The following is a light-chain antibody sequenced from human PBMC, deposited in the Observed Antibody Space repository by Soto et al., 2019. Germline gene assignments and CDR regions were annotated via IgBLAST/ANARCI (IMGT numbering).Light chain of an antibody. V-gene: IGKV1-27*01. J-gene: IGKJ1*01. CDR2: AAS. CDR3: QKYNSAPWT. Sequence: DIQMTQSPSSLYASVGDRVTITCRASQGISNFLAWYQQKPGQVPKLLIYAASTLQSGVPSRFSGSGSGTDFTLTITSLQPEDVATYYCQKYNSAPWTFGQGTKVEIK. CDR1: QGISNF.